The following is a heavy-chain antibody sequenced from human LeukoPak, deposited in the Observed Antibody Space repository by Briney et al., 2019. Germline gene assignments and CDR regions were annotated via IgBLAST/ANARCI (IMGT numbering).Heavy chain of an antibody. CDR3: ATDAARGQLLSVAY. D-gene: IGHD2-2*01. CDR2: ISYSGTI. J-gene: IGHJ4*02. V-gene: IGHV3-48*01. CDR1: GFTFSSYS. Sequence: GGSLRLSCAASGFTFSSYSMNWVRQAPGKGLEWISYISYSGTISYADSVKGRFTISRDNAKNSLSLQMNSLGAEDTAVYYCATDAARGQLLSVAYWGQGTLVTVSS.